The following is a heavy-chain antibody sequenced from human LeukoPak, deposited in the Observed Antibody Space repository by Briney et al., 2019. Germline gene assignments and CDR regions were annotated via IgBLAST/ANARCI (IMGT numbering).Heavy chain of an antibody. D-gene: IGHD3-10*01. V-gene: IGHV3-33*01. Sequence: GGSLRLSCTASGFTFSSHGFHWVRQAPGKGLEWVAIIWYHGSNINYADSVKGRFTTSRDNSKNTLYLQMNSLRAEDTAVYYCARDLSFGSLDWGQGTLVTVSS. J-gene: IGHJ4*02. CDR2: IWYHGSNI. CDR3: ARDLSFGSLD. CDR1: GFTFSSHG.